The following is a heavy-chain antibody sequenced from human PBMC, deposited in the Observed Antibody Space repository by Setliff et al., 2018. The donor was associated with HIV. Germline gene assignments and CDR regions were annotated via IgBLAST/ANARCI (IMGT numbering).Heavy chain of an antibody. CDR2: IHTTGST. CDR1: GGSISSSY. Sequence: SETLSLTCTVSGGSISSSYWTWTRQPPGKGLEWIGQIHTTGSTNYNPSLKSRVTISMDTSKNQFSLNLDSVTATDTAVYYCAKRTFGSGRLDPWGQGTLVTVSS. V-gene: IGHV4-4*09. D-gene: IGHD3-16*01. CDR3: AKRTFGSGRLDP. J-gene: IGHJ5*02.